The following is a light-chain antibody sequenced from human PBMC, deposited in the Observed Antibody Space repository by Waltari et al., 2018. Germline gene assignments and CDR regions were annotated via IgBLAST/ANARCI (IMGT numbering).Light chain of an antibody. CDR3: QQYYSNPPT. Sequence: DIVMTQSPDSLAVSLGERAPITSKSSQIVLYSSNNRNYIAWYQQKPGQPPKLLIYWASTRESGVPDRFSGSGSGTDFTLTVSSLQAEDVAVYYCQQYYSNPPTFGQGTKVEIK. CDR1: QIVLYSSNNRNY. CDR2: WAS. V-gene: IGKV4-1*01. J-gene: IGKJ1*01.